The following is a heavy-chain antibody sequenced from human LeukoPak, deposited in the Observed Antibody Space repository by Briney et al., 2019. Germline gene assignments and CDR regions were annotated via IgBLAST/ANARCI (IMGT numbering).Heavy chain of an antibody. CDR2: IIPILGIA. CDR3: ARDAALTVTMAYY. V-gene: IGHV1-69*04. D-gene: IGHD4-11*01. Sequence: SVKVSCKASGGTFTSYTISWVRQAPGQGLEWMGRIIPILGIANYAQKFQGRVTSTADKSTSTAYMELSSLRSEDTAVYYCARDAALTVTMAYYWGQGTLVTVSS. CDR1: GGTFTSYT. J-gene: IGHJ4*02.